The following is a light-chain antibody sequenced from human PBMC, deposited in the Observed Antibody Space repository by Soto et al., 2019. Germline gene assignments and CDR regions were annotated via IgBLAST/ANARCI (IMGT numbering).Light chain of an antibody. CDR2: RAS. Sequence: EIVLTQSPGTLSLSPGETATLSCRASQSVDRDLTWYQQKPGQAPRLLISRASSGATDIPDRFSGSGSGTDFTLTISRLELEDSAVYYCQQHAISMYTFGQGTKLEIK. J-gene: IGKJ2*01. CDR3: QQHAISMYT. CDR1: QSVDRD. V-gene: IGKV3-20*01.